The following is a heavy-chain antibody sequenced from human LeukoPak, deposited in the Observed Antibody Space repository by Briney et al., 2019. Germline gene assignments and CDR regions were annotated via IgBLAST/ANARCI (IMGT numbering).Heavy chain of an antibody. CDR3: STTYYYDSSEGY. J-gene: IGHJ4*02. Sequence: GGSLRLSCAASGFTFSNAWMNWVRQAPGKGLEWVGRIKSKTDGGTTDYAAPVKGRFTISRDDSKNTLYLQMNRLKTEDTAVYYCSTTYYYDSSEGYWGQGTLVTVSS. V-gene: IGHV3-15*07. CDR1: GFTFSNAW. CDR2: IKSKTDGGTT. D-gene: IGHD3-22*01.